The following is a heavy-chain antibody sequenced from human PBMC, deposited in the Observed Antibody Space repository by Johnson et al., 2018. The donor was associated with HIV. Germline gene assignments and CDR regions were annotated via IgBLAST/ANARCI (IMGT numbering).Heavy chain of an antibody. D-gene: IGHD6-13*01. CDR3: ARGRTLDYSNARDPPGGGFDI. CDR1: GFVFNNFA. J-gene: IGHJ3*02. V-gene: IGHV3-30*04. CDR2: ISNDGTNT. Sequence: QVQLVESGGGVVQPGKSLRLSCAPSGFVFNNFALHWVRQAPGKGLEWVALISNDGTNTYYADSVKGRFTISRDNSKNTLYLQMNSLRAEDSAVYYCARGRTLDYSNARDPPGGGFDIWGQGTMVTVSS.